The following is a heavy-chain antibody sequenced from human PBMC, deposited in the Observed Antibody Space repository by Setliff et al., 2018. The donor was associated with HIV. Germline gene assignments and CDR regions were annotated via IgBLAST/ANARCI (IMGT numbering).Heavy chain of an antibody. CDR3: ARGLPLIAAAGRPPVDY. J-gene: IGHJ4*02. CDR1: GGSTSSSSYY. Sequence: SETLSLTCTVAGGSTSSSSYYWGWIRQPPGMGLEWIASIYHNGNTYYNPSLKSRVTMSVGTSKNQLSLKVNSVTAADTAVYYCARGLPLIAAAGRPPVDYWGQGTLVTVSS. CDR2: IYHNGNT. D-gene: IGHD6-13*01. V-gene: IGHV4-39*07.